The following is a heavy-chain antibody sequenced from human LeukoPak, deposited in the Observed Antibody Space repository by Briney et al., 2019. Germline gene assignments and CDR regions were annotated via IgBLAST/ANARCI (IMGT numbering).Heavy chain of an antibody. D-gene: IGHD6-19*01. CDR2: IYYSGST. CDR3: ARHLGIAVAGSLDY. Sequence: PSETLSLTCTVSGGSISSYYWSWIRQPSGKGLEWIGYIYYSGSTNYNPSLKSRVTISVDTSKNQFSLKLSSVTAADTAVYYCARHLGIAVAGSLDYWGQGTLVTVSS. J-gene: IGHJ4*02. CDR1: GGSISSYY. V-gene: IGHV4-59*08.